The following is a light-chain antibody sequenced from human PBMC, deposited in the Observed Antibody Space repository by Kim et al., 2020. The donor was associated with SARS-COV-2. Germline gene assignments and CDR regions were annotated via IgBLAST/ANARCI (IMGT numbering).Light chain of an antibody. CDR1: NIGIKT. J-gene: IGLJ2*01. CDR3: QVLDSSRDTPL. Sequence: SYELTQPLSVSVAPGETARITCGGDNIGIKTVHWYQQTPGQAPILVVHDDGDRPSGIPERFSGSNSGNTAALTISRVAAGDEADYYCQVLDSSRDTPLFG. V-gene: IGLV3-21*02. CDR2: DDG.